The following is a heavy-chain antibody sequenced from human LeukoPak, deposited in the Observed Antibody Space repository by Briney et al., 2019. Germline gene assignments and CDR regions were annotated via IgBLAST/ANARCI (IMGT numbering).Heavy chain of an antibody. CDR3: AKVPQWLAYYYYYYMDV. Sequence: PSETLSLTCTISGGSVSDYYWSWIRQSPGKGLEWIGYIYHTGSTSYSPSLKSRVTISADTSQNQFSLKLSSVTAADTAVYYCAKVPQWLAYYYYYYMDVWGKGTTVTISS. CDR2: IYHTGST. J-gene: IGHJ6*03. D-gene: IGHD6-19*01. V-gene: IGHV4-59*02. CDR1: GGSVSDYY.